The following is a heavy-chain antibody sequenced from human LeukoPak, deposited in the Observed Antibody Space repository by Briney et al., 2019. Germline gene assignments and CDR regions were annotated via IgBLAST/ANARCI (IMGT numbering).Heavy chain of an antibody. Sequence: GGSLRLSCAASGFTFSNYGMNWVRQAPGKGLEWVSTISGRSDSTYYADSVKGRFTISRDNSKDTLYLQLNYQRAEDTAVYYCAKASGYYYDSSGYYLGAFDIWGPGTMVTVSS. V-gene: IGHV3-23*01. D-gene: IGHD3-22*01. CDR2: ISGRSDST. CDR3: AKASGYYYDSSGYYLGAFDI. J-gene: IGHJ3*02. CDR1: GFTFSNYG.